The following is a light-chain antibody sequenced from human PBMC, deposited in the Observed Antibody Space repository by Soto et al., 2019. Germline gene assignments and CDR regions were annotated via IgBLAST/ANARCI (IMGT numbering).Light chain of an antibody. Sequence: QSVLTQTPSASGTPGQRVNISCSGSSSNIGSNNVNWYQQLPGTAPKLIIYSNNQRPSGVPDRFSGSKSGTSASLAISGLQSEDEADYYCEAWDDSLNGVVFGGGTKLTVL. CDR3: EAWDDSLNGVV. V-gene: IGLV1-44*01. CDR1: SSNIGSNN. J-gene: IGLJ2*01. CDR2: SNN.